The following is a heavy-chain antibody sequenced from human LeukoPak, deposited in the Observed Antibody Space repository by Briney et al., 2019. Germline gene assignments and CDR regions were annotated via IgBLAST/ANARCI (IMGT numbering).Heavy chain of an antibody. CDR1: GYTFTSYD. V-gene: IGHV1-18*01. D-gene: IGHD5-12*01. CDR2: ISAYNGDT. CDR3: ARVATIGLLRY. J-gene: IGHJ4*02. Sequence: ASVKVSCKASGYTFTSYDINWVRQATGQGLEWMGWISAYNGDTNYAQKFQDRVTMTTDTSTATAYMELRSLRSDDTAVYYCARVATIGLLRYWGQGTLVTVSS.